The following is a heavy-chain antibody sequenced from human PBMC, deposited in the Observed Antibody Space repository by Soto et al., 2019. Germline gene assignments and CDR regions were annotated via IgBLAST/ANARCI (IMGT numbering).Heavy chain of an antibody. V-gene: IGHV4-61*08. D-gene: IGHD3-10*01. CDR3: ARRWSGTDY. CDR2: IHNSGST. CDR1: GGSISSGGYS. J-gene: IGHJ4*01. Sequence: TCAVCGGSISSGGYSWSWIRQPPGKGLEWIGYIHNSGSTSYNPSLQSRVTISADVSKNQFSLDLRSVTAADTAVYYCARRWSGTDYWGHGTLVTVSS.